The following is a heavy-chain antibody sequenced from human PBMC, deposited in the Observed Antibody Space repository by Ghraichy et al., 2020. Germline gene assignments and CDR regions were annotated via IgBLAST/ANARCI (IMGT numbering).Heavy chain of an antibody. CDR2: IYHSGTT. Sequence: SETLSLTCTVSGYSISNGYFWGWIRQPPGKGLEWIGYIYHSGTTYYNPSLKSRVTISVDTSKNQFSLKVNSVTAADTALYYCARLHRVIVALDFWGQGTLVTVSS. CDR1: GYSISNGYF. J-gene: IGHJ3*01. V-gene: IGHV4-38-2*02. D-gene: IGHD5-12*01. CDR3: ARLHRVIVALDF.